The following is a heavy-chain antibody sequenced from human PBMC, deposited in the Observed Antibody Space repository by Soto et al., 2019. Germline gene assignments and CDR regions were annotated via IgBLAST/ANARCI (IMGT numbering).Heavy chain of an antibody. D-gene: IGHD2-15*01. Sequence: QVQLVESGGGLVKPGGSLRLSCAASGFTFSDYYMSWIRQAPGKGLEWVSYISSSGSTIYYADSVKGRFTISRDNAKNSLYLQMHSLRAEDAAVYYCARVPSTSLIVVVSALFDYWGQGTLVTVSS. J-gene: IGHJ4*02. CDR2: ISSSGSTI. CDR3: ARVPSTSLIVVVSALFDY. V-gene: IGHV3-11*01. CDR1: GFTFSDYY.